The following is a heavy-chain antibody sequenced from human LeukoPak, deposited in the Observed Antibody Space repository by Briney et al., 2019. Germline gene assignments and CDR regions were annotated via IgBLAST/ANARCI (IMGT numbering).Heavy chain of an antibody. Sequence: SVKVSCKASGYTFTSYYIHWVRQAPGQGLEWMGGIIPIFGTANYAQKFQGRVTITADESTSTAYMELSSLRSEDTAVYYCARGAGYSSVCFAYWGQGTLVTVSS. CDR2: IIPIFGTA. J-gene: IGHJ4*02. CDR3: ARGAGYSSVCFAY. D-gene: IGHD6-19*01. CDR1: GYTFTSYY. V-gene: IGHV1-69*13.